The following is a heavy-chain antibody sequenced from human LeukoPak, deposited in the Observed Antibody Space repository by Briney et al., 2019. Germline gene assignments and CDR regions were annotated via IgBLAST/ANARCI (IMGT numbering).Heavy chain of an antibody. D-gene: IGHD3/OR15-3a*01. J-gene: IGHJ4*02. V-gene: IGHV4-39*01. Sequence: SETVSLTCTVSGRSISSSSYYWGWIRQPPGKGLEWIGSIYYSGSTYYNPSLKSRVTISVDTSKNQFSLKLSSVTAANPAVYYCATHDVNKGFWTGSSGELDYWGQGTLVTVSS. CDR3: ATHDVNKGFWTGSSGELDY. CDR2: IYYSGST. CDR1: GRSISSSSYY.